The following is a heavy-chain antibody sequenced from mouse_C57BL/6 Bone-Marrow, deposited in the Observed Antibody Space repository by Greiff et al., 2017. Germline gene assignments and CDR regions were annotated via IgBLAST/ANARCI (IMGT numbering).Heavy chain of an antibody. D-gene: IGHD2-3*01. CDR3: ARDGYYWYFDV. J-gene: IGHJ1*03. Sequence: QVQLKQSGAELVRPGSSVKLSCKASGYTFTSYWMDWVKQRPGQGLEWIGNIYPSDSETHYNQKFKDKATLTVDKSSSTAYMQLSSLTSEDSAVYYCARDGYYWYFDVWGTGTTVTVSS. CDR2: IYPSDSET. CDR1: GYTFTSYW. V-gene: IGHV1-61*01.